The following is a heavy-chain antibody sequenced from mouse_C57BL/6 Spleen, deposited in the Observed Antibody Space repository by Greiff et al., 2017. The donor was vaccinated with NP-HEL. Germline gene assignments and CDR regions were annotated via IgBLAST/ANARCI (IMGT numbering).Heavy chain of an antibody. J-gene: IGHJ3*01. CDR1: GYTFTDYE. V-gene: IGHV1-15*01. CDR3: TRSDGYVFAY. CDR2: IDPETGGT. Sequence: VQLQQPGAEPVRPGSSVKLSCKASGYTFTDYEMHWVKQTPVHGLEWIGAIDPETGGTAYNQKFKGKAILTADKSSSTAYMELRSLTSEDSAVYYCTRSDGYVFAYWGQGTLVTVSA. D-gene: IGHD2-2*01.